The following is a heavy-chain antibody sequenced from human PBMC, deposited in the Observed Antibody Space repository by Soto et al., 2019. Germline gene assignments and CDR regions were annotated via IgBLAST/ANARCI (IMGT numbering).Heavy chain of an antibody. V-gene: IGHV4-30-4*01. CDR3: ARDLFESGSYDY. D-gene: IGHD1-26*01. J-gene: IGHJ4*02. CDR1: GGSISSGDYY. CDR2: IYYSGST. Sequence: NPSETLSLTCTVSGGSISSGDYYWSWIRRPPGKGLEWIGYIYYSGSTYYNPSLKSRVTISVDTSKNQFSLKLSSVTAADTAVYYCARDLFESGSYDYWGQGTLVTVSS.